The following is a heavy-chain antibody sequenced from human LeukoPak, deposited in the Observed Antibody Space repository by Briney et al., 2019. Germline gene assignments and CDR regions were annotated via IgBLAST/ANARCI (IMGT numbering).Heavy chain of an antibody. D-gene: IGHD6-19*01. CDR3: ARGKQWLPYFDY. CDR1: GGSISSYY. Sequence: SETLSLTCTVSGGSISSYYWSWIRQPPGKGLEWIGYIYYSGSTNYNPSLKSRVTISIDTSKNQFFLKLSSVTAADTAVYYCARGKQWLPYFDYWGQGTLVTVSS. V-gene: IGHV4-59*01. CDR2: IYYSGST. J-gene: IGHJ4*02.